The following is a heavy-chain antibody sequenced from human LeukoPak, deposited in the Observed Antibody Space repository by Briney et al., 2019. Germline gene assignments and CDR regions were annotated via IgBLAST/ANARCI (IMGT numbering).Heavy chain of an antibody. Sequence: SGTLSLTCTVSGGSISSYYWTWIRQPPGKGLEWIGYIFYSGGSNYNPSLKSRVTISVDTSKNHFSLKLSSVTAADTAVYYCARSKSGTYGWFDPWGQGTLVTVSS. CDR1: GGSISSYY. V-gene: IGHV4-59*08. D-gene: IGHD4-17*01. CDR2: IFYSGGS. J-gene: IGHJ5*02. CDR3: ARSKSGTYGWFDP.